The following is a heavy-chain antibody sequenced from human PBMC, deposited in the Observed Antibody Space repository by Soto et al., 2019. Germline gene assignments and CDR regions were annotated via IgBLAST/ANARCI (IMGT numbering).Heavy chain of an antibody. V-gene: IGHV4-30-2*01. J-gene: IGHJ5*02. CDR3: ARESDAAAGTGRVGAHGEKNWFDP. Sequence: PSETLSLTCAVSGGSISSGGYSWSWIRQPPGKGLEWIGYINHSGSTNYNPSLKSRVTISVDTSKNQFSLKLSSVTAADTAVYYCARESDAAAGTGRVGAHGEKNWFDPWGQGTLVTVSS. D-gene: IGHD6-13*01. CDR2: INHSGST. CDR1: GGSISSGGYS.